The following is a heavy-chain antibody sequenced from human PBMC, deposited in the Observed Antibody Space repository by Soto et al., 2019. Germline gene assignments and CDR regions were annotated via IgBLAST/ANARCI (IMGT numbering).Heavy chain of an antibody. V-gene: IGHV4-31*03. CDR1: GGSISSSSYY. CDR3: ARLEQQLVPYFDY. D-gene: IGHD6-13*01. Sequence: QVQLQESGPGLVKPSQTLSLTCTVSGGSISSSSYYWSWIRQHPGKGLEWIGYIYYSGSTYYNPSLKSRVTISVDTSKNQFSLKLSSVTAADTAVYYCARLEQQLVPYFDYSGQGTLVTVSS. CDR2: IYYSGST. J-gene: IGHJ4*02.